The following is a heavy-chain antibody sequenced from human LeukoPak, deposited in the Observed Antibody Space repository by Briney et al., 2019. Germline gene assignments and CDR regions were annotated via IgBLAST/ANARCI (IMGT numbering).Heavy chain of an antibody. CDR1: GGTFSSYA. CDR2: IIPIFGTA. D-gene: IGHD5-18*01. J-gene: IGHJ5*02. Sequence: SVKVSCKASGGTFSSYAISWVRQTPGQGLEWMGGIIPIFGTANYAQKFQGRVTITTDESTSTAYMELSSLRSEDTAVYYCARDGSGYSYGYYNWFDPRGQGTLVTVYS. V-gene: IGHV1-69*05. CDR3: ARDGSGYSYGYYNWFDP.